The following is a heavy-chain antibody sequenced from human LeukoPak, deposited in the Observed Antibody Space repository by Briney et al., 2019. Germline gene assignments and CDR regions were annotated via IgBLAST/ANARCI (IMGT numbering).Heavy chain of an antibody. D-gene: IGHD3-22*01. V-gene: IGHV5-51*01. CDR2: IYPGDSDT. CDR3: AITYYYDSSGYYGNAFDI. Sequence: GESLKIYCKCSGYSFTSYWIGWVRQMPGKGLEWMEIIYPGDSDTRYSPSFQGQVTISADKSISTAYLQWSSLKASDTAMYYCAITYYYDSSGYYGNAFDIWGQGTMVTVSS. CDR1: GYSFTSYW. J-gene: IGHJ3*02.